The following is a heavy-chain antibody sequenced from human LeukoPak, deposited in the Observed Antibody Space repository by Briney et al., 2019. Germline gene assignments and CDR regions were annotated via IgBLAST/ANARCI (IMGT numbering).Heavy chain of an antibody. CDR2: IYYSGST. V-gene: IGHV4-59*01. Sequence: PSETLSLTCTVSGGSISSYYWSWIRQPPGKGLEWIGYIYYSGSTNYNPSLKSRVTISVDTSKNQFSLKLSYVTTADTAMYYCARDTSAPGSIDYWGQGTLVTVSS. CDR1: GGSISSYY. CDR3: ARDTSAPGSIDY. D-gene: IGHD6-13*01. J-gene: IGHJ4*02.